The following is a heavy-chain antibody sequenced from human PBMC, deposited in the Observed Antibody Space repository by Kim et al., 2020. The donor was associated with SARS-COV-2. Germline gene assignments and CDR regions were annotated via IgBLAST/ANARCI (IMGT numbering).Heavy chain of an antibody. CDR1: GYTFTGYY. D-gene: IGHD3-22*01. Sequence: ASVKVSCKASGYTFTGYYMHWVRQAPGQGLEWMGWINPNSGGTNYAQKFQGRVTMTRDTSISTAYMELSRLRSDDTAVYYCARDFSYYYDSSGYYSETYYFDYWGQGTLVTVSS. CDR3: ARDFSYYYDSSGYYSETYYFDY. CDR2: INPNSGGT. J-gene: IGHJ4*02. V-gene: IGHV1-2*02.